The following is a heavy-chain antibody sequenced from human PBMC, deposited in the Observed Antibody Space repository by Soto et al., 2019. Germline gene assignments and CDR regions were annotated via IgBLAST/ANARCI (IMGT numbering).Heavy chain of an antibody. D-gene: IGHD3-10*01. CDR2: INPNGGST. Sequence: QVQLVQSGAEVKKPGASVRVSCKASGYTFTSYYIHWVRQAPGQGLEWMGIINPNGGSTNYAQKFQGRVTMTRDTSTSTVYMDLSSLRSEDTAVYYCARGFFAGDVWGKGTTVTVSS. J-gene: IGHJ6*04. CDR1: GYTFTSYY. V-gene: IGHV1-46*03. CDR3: ARGFFAGDV.